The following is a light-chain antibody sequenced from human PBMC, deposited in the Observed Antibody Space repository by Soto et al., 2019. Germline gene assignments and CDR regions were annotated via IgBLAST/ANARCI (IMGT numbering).Light chain of an antibody. CDR3: QQWGLT. J-gene: IGKJ4*01. CDR1: QSISSW. V-gene: IGKV1-5*03. Sequence: DIQMTQSPSTLSASVGDRVTITCRASQSISSWLAWYQQKPGKAPKLLIYKASSLESGVPSRFSGSGSRTEFTLTISSLQPDDFATYYCQQWGLTFGGGTKVEIK. CDR2: KAS.